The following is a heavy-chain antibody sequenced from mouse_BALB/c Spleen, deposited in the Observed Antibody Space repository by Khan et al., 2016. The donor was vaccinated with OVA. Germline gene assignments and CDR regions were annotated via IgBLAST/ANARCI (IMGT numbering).Heavy chain of an antibody. CDR1: GYTFTDFL. CDR2: IYPGSGYI. Sequence: LKESGPELVKPGASVKMSCKASGYTFTDFLISWLKQRPGQGLEWIGEIYPGSGYIYYHEKFKGKATLTSDKYSNTAYMQLSSLTSEDSAVYFCARAGYGGFAHWGQGTLVTVSA. J-gene: IGHJ3*01. V-gene: IGHV1-77*01. D-gene: IGHD3-2*02. CDR3: ARAGYGGFAH.